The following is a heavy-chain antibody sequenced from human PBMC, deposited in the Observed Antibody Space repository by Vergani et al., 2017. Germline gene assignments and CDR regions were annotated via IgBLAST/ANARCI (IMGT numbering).Heavy chain of an antibody. CDR2: ITHSGST. V-gene: IGHV4-34*01. J-gene: IGHJ5*02. Sequence: QVQLQQWGAGLLKPSETLSLTCAVYGGSFSGYYWRWISQPPGKGLEWIGEITHSGSTNYNPSLKCRVTISVDPSKNQFSLKRSSVTAADTAVYYCAGSGYSGLPEDQGGEKTGFDAWGQGTLVTVSS. CDR3: AGSGYSGLPEDQGGEKTGFDA. D-gene: IGHD5-12*01. CDR1: GGSFSGYY.